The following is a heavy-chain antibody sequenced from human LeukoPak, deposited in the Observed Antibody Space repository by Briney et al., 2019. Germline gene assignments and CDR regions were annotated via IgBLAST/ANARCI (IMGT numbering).Heavy chain of an antibody. CDR1: GFTFSSYS. Sequence: TGGSLRLSCAASGFTFSSYSMNWARQAPGKGLEWVSYISSSSSTIYYADSVKGRFTISRDNAKNSLYLQMNSLRAEDTAVYYCARDRVGYYFDYWGQGTLVTVSS. CDR2: ISSSSSTI. V-gene: IGHV3-48*01. CDR3: ARDRVGYYFDY. D-gene: IGHD3-10*01. J-gene: IGHJ4*02.